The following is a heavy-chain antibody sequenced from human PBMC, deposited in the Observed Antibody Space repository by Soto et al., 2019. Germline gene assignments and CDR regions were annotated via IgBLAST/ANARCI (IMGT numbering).Heavy chain of an antibody. Sequence: PGGSLRLSCAPSGFIVSNNHMSWVRQAPGKGPEWVSNRYTDGNAFYADSVKGRFTISRDNSRNALYLQMNSLRAEDTAVYYCARDYDYGDAGTLDIWGQGTMVTVS. CDR3: ARDYDYGDAGTLDI. CDR1: GFIVSNNH. J-gene: IGHJ3*02. CDR2: RYTDGNA. V-gene: IGHV3-53*01. D-gene: IGHD4-17*01.